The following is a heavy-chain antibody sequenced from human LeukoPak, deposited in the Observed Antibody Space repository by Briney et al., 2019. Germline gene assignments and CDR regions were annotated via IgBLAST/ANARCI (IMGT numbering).Heavy chain of an antibody. J-gene: IGHJ6*04. Sequence: PSETLSLTCTVSGVSVSNSGNYWSWIRQPPGKGLEWIGYIYYSGSTNYNPSLKSRVTISVDTSKDQFSLKLTSVTAADTAVYYCARDRSQDRYYYSGMDVWGKGTTVTVAS. V-gene: IGHV4-61*08. D-gene: IGHD2-15*01. CDR1: GVSVSNSGNY. CDR3: ARDRSQDRYYYSGMDV. CDR2: IYYSGST.